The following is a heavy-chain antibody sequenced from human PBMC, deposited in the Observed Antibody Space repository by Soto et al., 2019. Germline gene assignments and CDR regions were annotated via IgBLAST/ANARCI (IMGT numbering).Heavy chain of an antibody. J-gene: IGHJ6*03. CDR2: INPGDGNT. D-gene: IGHD2-15*01. V-gene: IGHV1-3*01. CDR3: ASSPRYCSGGSCYSSHYYYYYMDV. CDR1: GYTFTNLP. Sequence: GASVKVSCKGSGYTFTNLPIHWVRQAPGQRLEWMGWINPGDGNTKYSQMFQGRVAFTRDKSTSTAYMELSSLRSEDTAVYYCASSPRYCSGGSCYSSHYYYYYMDVWGKGTSVTVSS.